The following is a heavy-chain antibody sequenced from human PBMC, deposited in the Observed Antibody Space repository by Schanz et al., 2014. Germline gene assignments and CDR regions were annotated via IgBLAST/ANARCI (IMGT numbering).Heavy chain of an antibody. CDR2: INPSGGGT. Sequence: QVHLVQSGAEVHKPGASLKISCKASGYTFVSYSMHWVRQAPGQGLEWMGIINPSGGGTSYALRFQGRVTVTRDTSRSTVYMELSSRRSEDTAVYYCASSGAGYSSNWDFDYWGQGTLVSVSS. V-gene: IGHV1-46*01. CDR3: ASSGAGYSSNWDFDY. J-gene: IGHJ4*02. D-gene: IGHD6-13*01. CDR1: GYTFVSYS.